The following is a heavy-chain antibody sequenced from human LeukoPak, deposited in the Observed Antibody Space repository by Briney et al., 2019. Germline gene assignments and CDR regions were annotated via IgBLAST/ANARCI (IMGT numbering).Heavy chain of an antibody. V-gene: IGHV3-48*01. CDR3: ARGISTVRDPKPFDY. D-gene: IGHD3-10*01. CDR1: GFTFSSYS. Sequence: PGGSLRLSCAASGFTFSSYSMNWVRQAPGKGLEWVSYISSSSSTIYYADSVKGRFTISRDNSKNTLYLQMNSLRAEDTAVYYCARGISTVRDPKPFDYWGQGTLVTVSS. CDR2: ISSSSSTI. J-gene: IGHJ4*02.